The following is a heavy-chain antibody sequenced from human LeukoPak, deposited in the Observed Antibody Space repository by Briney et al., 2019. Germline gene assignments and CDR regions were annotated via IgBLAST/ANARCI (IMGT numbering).Heavy chain of an antibody. Sequence: ASVKVSCKASGYTFTSYYMHWVRQAPGQGLEWMGIINPSGGSTSYAQKFQGRVTMTRDMSTSTVYMELSSLRSDDTAVYYCARGRGIWGYYYDSSGPHFDYWGQGTLVTVSS. CDR3: ARGRGIWGYYYDSSGPHFDY. V-gene: IGHV1-46*01. D-gene: IGHD3-22*01. CDR1: GYTFTSYY. CDR2: INPSGGST. J-gene: IGHJ4*02.